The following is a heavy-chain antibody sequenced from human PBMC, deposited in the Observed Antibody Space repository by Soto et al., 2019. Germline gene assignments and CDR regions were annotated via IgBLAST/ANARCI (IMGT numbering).Heavy chain of an antibody. J-gene: IGHJ4*02. D-gene: IGHD6-19*01. V-gene: IGHV3-9*01. CDR3: AKARYSSGFSQIDY. Sequence: PGGSLRLSCAASGFTFDSYAMHWVRQAPGKGLEWVSGISGNSGSIYYADSVKGRFTISRDNAKNSLYLQMNSLRAEDTAVYYCAKARYSSGFSQIDYWGKGPLVT. CDR1: GFTFDSYA. CDR2: ISGNSGSI.